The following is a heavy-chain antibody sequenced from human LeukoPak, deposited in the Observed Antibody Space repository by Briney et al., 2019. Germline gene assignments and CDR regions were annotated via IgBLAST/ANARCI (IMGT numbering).Heavy chain of an antibody. D-gene: IGHD3-10*01. J-gene: IGHJ4*02. CDR1: GFTFGDYG. CDR2: IRSKTYGGTT. CDR3: SRNLYYSGSGSYYSDY. Sequence: GGSLRLSCTTSGFTFGDYGMSWVRQAPGKGLEWVGLIRSKTYGGTTEYAASVKGRCTISRDDSKTIAYLQMNSLKTEDTAVYYCSRNLYYSGSGSYYSDYWGQGTLVTVSS. V-gene: IGHV3-49*04.